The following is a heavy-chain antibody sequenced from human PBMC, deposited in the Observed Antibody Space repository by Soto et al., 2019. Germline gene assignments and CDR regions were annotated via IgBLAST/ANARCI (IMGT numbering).Heavy chain of an antibody. CDR3: ARELMIVVVYAFDI. V-gene: IGHV3-30-3*01. CDR1: GFTFSSYA. D-gene: IGHD3-22*01. Sequence: PGGSLRLSCAASGFTFSSYAMHWVRQAPGKGLEWVAVISYDGSNKYYADSVKGRFTISRDNSKNTLYLQMNSLRAEDTAVYYCARELMIVVVYAFDIWGHGTMVTVSS. J-gene: IGHJ3*02. CDR2: ISYDGSNK.